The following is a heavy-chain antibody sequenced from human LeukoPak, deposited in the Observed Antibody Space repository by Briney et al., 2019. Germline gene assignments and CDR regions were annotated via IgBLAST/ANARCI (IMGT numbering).Heavy chain of an antibody. CDR1: GFTFSSYW. CDR3: ARLRWVRGVIITAAEYYFDY. Sequence: GGSLRLSCAASGFTFSSYWMSWVRQAPGKGLEWVANIKQDGSEKYYVDSVKGRFTISRDNAKNSLYLQMNSLRAEDTAVYYCARLRWVRGVIITAAEYYFDYWGQGTLVTVSS. V-gene: IGHV3-7*01. J-gene: IGHJ4*02. CDR2: IKQDGSEK. D-gene: IGHD3-10*01.